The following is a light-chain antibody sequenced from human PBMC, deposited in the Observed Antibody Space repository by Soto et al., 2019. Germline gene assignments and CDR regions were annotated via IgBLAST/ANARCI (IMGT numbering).Light chain of an antibody. V-gene: IGKV1-5*03. Sequence: DIQMTQSPYTLSASVGDRVTITCRASQSISSWLAWYQQKPGKAPKLLIYKASSLESGVPSRCSGSGSGTEFTLTISCLQPDDFATYYCQQYNSYRTFGQGTKVEIK. CDR3: QQYNSYRT. CDR1: QSISSW. J-gene: IGKJ1*01. CDR2: KAS.